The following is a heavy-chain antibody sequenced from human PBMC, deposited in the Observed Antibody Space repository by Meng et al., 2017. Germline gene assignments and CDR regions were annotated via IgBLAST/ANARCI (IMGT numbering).Heavy chain of an antibody. CDR1: GYTFTSYD. CDR2: MNPNSGNT. V-gene: IGHV1-8*03. Sequence: VESGAEVKKPGATVTVSCKASGYTFTSYDINWVRLATGQGLEWMGWMNPNSGNTGYAQKFQGRVTITRNTSISTAYMELSSLRSEDTAVYYCARGYYGSGLFDPWGQGTLVTVSS. D-gene: IGHD3-10*01. CDR3: ARGYYGSGLFDP. J-gene: IGHJ5*02.